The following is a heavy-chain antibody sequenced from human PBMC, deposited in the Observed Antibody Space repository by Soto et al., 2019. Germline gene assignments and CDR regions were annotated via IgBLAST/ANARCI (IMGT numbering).Heavy chain of an antibody. CDR1: GGSISSYY. J-gene: IGHJ6*02. CDR2: IYYSGST. D-gene: IGHD3-10*02. Sequence: NPSETLSLTCTVSGGSISSYYWSWIRQPPGKGLEWIGYIYYSGSTNYNPSLKSRVTISVDTSKNQFSLKLSSVTAADTAVYYCARDRLFGGMDVWGQGTTVTVSS. CDR3: ARDRLFGGMDV. V-gene: IGHV4-59*01.